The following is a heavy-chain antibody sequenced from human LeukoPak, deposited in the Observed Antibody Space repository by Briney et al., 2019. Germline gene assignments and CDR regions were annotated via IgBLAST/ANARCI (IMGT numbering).Heavy chain of an antibody. CDR2: IYHSGST. Sequence: SETLSPTCTVSGYSISSGYYWGWIRQPPGKGLEWIGSIYHSGSTYYNPSLKSRVTISVDTSKNQFSLKLSSVTAADTAVYYCARVGGGNKGDYYYYYMDVWGKGTTVTVSS. CDR3: ARVGGGNKGDYYYYYMDV. J-gene: IGHJ6*03. V-gene: IGHV4-38-2*02. CDR1: GYSISSGYY. D-gene: IGHD2-15*01.